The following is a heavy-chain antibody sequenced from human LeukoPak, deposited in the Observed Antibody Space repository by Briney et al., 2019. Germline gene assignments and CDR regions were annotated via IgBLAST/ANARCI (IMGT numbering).Heavy chain of an antibody. CDR2: ISGSGDST. V-gene: IGHV3-23*01. CDR3: ATSRTFDY. J-gene: IGHJ4*02. CDR1: GFTFSRFA. D-gene: IGHD1-14*01. Sequence: PGGSLRLSCAASGFTFSRFAMSWVRQAPGKGLEWVSGISGSGDSTYYADSVKGRFTISRDNAKNTLYLQMNSLRAEDTAVYYCATSRTFDYWGQGTLVTVSS.